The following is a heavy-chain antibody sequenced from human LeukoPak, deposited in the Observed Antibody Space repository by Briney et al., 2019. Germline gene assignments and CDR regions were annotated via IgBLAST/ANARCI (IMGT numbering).Heavy chain of an antibody. CDR3: ARDGVAGPSDAFDL. D-gene: IGHD6-19*01. Sequence: ASVKVSCKASGYTFTDYYIHWVRQAPGQGLEWMTYIDPNSGGPHYAQKFQGRVTMTSDPSISTAYMELKWLTSDDTAVYYCARDGVAGPSDAFDLWGQGTMVTVSS. V-gene: IGHV1-2*02. CDR1: GYTFTDYY. CDR2: IDPNSGGP. J-gene: IGHJ3*01.